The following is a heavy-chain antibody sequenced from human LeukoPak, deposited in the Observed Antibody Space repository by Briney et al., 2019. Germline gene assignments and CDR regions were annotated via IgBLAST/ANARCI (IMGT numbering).Heavy chain of an antibody. J-gene: IGHJ6*03. V-gene: IGHV3-48*04. CDR2: ISSSSSTI. CDR1: GFTFSSYS. D-gene: IGHD6-13*01. CDR3: AREGSSSWYPPSYYYYYMDV. Sequence: GGSLRLSCAASGFTFSSYSMNWVRQAPGKGLEWVSYISSSSSTIYYADSVKGRFTISRDNAKNSLYLQMNSLRAEDTAVYYCAREGSSSWYPPSYYYYYMDVWGKGTTVTVSS.